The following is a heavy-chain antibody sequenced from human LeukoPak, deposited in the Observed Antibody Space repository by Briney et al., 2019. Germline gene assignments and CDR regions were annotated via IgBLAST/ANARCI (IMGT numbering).Heavy chain of an antibody. CDR1: GGSFSGYY. Sequence: SETLSLTCAVYGGSFSGYYWSWIRQPPGKGLEWIGEINHSGSTNYNPSLKSRVTISVDTSKNQFSLKLSSVTAADTAVYYCARELNWNYDYWGQGTLVTVSS. V-gene: IGHV4-34*01. CDR3: ARELNWNYDY. D-gene: IGHD1-7*01. CDR2: INHSGST. J-gene: IGHJ4*02.